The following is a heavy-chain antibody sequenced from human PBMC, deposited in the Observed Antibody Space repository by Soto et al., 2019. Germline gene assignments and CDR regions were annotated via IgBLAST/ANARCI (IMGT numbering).Heavy chain of an antibody. V-gene: IGHV3-21*01. CDR2: ISSSSSYI. CDR3: ARGSSHYYYYYMDV. CDR1: GFTFSSYS. Sequence: GGSLRLSCAASGFTFSSYSMNWVRQAPGKGLEWVSSISSSSSYIYYADSVKGRFTISRDNAKNSLYLQMNSLRAEDKAMYYCARGSSHYYYYYMDVWRKGTTVPVSS. J-gene: IGHJ6*03. D-gene: IGHD1-26*01.